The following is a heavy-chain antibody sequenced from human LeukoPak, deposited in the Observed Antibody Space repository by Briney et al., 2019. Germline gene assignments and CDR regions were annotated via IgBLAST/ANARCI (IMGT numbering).Heavy chain of an antibody. V-gene: IGHV3-7*01. J-gene: IGHJ4*01. CDR3: ARDLGYSTFDY. Sequence: GGSLRLSCTASGFTFSTSWMAWVRQTPGSGLEWVANINIDGTVKNHVDSVKGRFTISRDNAKNSLFLQMNSLRGEDSAVYYCARDLGYSTFDYWGQGTQVTVSS. CDR1: GFTFSTSW. CDR2: INIDGTVK. D-gene: IGHD6-13*01.